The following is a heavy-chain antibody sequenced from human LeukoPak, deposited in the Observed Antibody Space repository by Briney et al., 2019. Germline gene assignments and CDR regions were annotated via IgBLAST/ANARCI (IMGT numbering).Heavy chain of an antibody. CDR2: IKSDGITI. J-gene: IGHJ4*02. CDR1: GFTFSNYM. Sequence: TGGSLRLSCAASGFTFSNYMMRWVRQAPGKGLVWVSRIKSDGITITYADSVKGRFTISRDNAKNTLYLQMNSLRAEDTAVYYCLRDLNWSLDQWGQGTLVTVSS. CDR3: LRDLNWSLDQ. D-gene: IGHD1-20*01. V-gene: IGHV3-74*01.